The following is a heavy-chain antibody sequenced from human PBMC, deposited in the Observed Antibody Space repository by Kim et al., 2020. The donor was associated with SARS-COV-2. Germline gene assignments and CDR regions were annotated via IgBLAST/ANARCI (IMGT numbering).Heavy chain of an antibody. CDR2: INPNSGGT. CDR1: GYIFTGYY. V-gene: IGHV1-2*04. D-gene: IGHD6-13*01. J-gene: IGHJ3*02. CDR3: ARSQRGQQLFRFAERGAFDI. Sequence: ASVKVSCKASGYIFTGYYMHWVRQAPGQGLEWMGWINPNSGGTNNAQKIQGWVTRTRDTSISTVYMELSRLRSDDTAVYYCARSQRGQQLFRFAERGAFDIWGQGTMVTVSA.